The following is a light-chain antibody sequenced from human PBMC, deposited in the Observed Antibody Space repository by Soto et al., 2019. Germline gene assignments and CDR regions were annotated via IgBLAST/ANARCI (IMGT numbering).Light chain of an antibody. Sequence: QAVVTQPPSASGTPGQRVTISCSGSSSNIGSNYVYWYQQLPGTAPKLLIYRNNQRPSGVPDRFSGSKSGTSASLAISGLRSEDEPDYYCAAWDDSLSDVVFGRGTKVTVL. J-gene: IGLJ2*01. CDR2: RNN. CDR1: SSNIGSNY. CDR3: AAWDDSLSDVV. V-gene: IGLV1-47*01.